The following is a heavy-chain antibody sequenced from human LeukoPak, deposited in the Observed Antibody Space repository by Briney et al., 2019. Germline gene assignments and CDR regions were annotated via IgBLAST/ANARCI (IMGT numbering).Heavy chain of an antibody. CDR3: ARDPTDLYYFDY. D-gene: IGHD1-14*01. CDR1: AFTFSSYA. CDR2: ISYDGSNK. V-gene: IGHV3-30*04. Sequence: PGGSLRLSCAASAFTFSSYAMHWVRQAPGKGLEWVAVISYDGSNKYYADSVKGRFTISRDNSKNTLYLQMNSLRAEDTAVYYCARDPTDLYYFDYWGQGTLVTVSS. J-gene: IGHJ4*02.